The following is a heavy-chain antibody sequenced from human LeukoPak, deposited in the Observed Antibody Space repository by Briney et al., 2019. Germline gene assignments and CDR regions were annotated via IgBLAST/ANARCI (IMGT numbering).Heavy chain of an antibody. V-gene: IGHV3-21*01. D-gene: IGHD2-15*01. Sequence: GGSLRLSCAASGFTFSSYTMNWVRQAPGKGLEWVSSISSSTSYIYYADSVKGRLTISRDNAKNSLYLQMNSLRAEDTAIYYCARDPTPRYCSGGSCYTHYGMDVWGQGTTVAVSS. CDR2: ISSSTSYI. J-gene: IGHJ6*02. CDR1: GFTFSSYT. CDR3: ARDPTPRYCSGGSCYTHYGMDV.